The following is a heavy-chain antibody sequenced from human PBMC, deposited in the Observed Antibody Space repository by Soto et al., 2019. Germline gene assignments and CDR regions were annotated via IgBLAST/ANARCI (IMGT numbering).Heavy chain of an antibody. V-gene: IGHV4-34*01. CDR2: INHSGST. CDR3: ASTSAARGKDI. D-gene: IGHD6-25*01. J-gene: IGHJ3*02. CDR1: GGSFSGYY. Sequence: SETLSLTCAVYGGSFSGYYWSWIRQPPGKGLEWIGEINHSGSTNYNPSLKSRVTISVDTSKNQFSLKLSSVTAADTAVYYCASTSAARGKDIWGQGTMVTLS.